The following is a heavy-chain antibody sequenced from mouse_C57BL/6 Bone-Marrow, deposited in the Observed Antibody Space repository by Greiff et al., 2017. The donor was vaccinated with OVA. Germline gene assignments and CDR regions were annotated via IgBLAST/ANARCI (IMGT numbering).Heavy chain of an antibody. Sequence: VQLQQSGTVLARPGASVKMSCKTSGYTFTSSWMHWVKQRPGQGLEWIGAIYPGNSDTSYNQKFKGKAKLTAVTSASTAYMELSSLTNEDSAVYYCRYYYGSSSDYWGQGTTLTVSS. D-gene: IGHD1-1*01. CDR2: IYPGNSDT. CDR3: RYYYGSSSDY. V-gene: IGHV1-5*01. J-gene: IGHJ2*01. CDR1: GYTFTSSW.